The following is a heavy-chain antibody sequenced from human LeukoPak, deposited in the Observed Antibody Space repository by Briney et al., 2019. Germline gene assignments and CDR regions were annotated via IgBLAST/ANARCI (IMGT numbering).Heavy chain of an antibody. D-gene: IGHD5-18*01. CDR3: ARDPSRGYSYGYEDY. Sequence: GGSLRLSCAASGFTFSTYWMHWVRQAPGKGLVWVSRISSDGSITGYADSVKGRFTISRDNAKNTLYLQMNSLRAEDTAVYYCARDPSRGYSYGYEDYWGQGTLVTVSS. V-gene: IGHV3-74*01. CDR2: ISSDGSIT. J-gene: IGHJ4*02. CDR1: GFTFSTYW.